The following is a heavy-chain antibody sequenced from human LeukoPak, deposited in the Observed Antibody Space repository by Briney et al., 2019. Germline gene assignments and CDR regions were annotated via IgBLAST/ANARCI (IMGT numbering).Heavy chain of an antibody. Sequence: GGSLRLSCAASGFTFSSYSMNWVRQAPGKGLDRVSFISSSSSYIYYADSVKGRFTISRDNAKNSLYLQMNSLRAEDTAVYYCARGGEFDGYSYGLSIDYWGQGTLVTVSS. CDR1: GFTFSSYS. V-gene: IGHV3-21*01. J-gene: IGHJ4*02. CDR2: ISSSSSYI. D-gene: IGHD5-18*01. CDR3: ARGGEFDGYSYGLSIDY.